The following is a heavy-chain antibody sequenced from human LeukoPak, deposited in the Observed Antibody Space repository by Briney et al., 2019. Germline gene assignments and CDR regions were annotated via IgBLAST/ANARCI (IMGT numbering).Heavy chain of an antibody. CDR1: GGTFSSYA. Sequence: SVKVSCKASGGTFSSYAISWVRQAPGQGLEWMGGIIPIFGTANYAQKFQGRVTITTDESTSTAYMELSSLRSEDTAVYYCARSADGYNWGYFDYWGQGTQVTVSS. CDR3: ARSADGYNWGYFDY. CDR2: IIPIFGTA. V-gene: IGHV1-69*05. D-gene: IGHD5-24*01. J-gene: IGHJ4*02.